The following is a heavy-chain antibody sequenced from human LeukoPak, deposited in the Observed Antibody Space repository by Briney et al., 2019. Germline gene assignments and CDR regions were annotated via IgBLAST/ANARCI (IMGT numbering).Heavy chain of an antibody. J-gene: IGHJ5*02. D-gene: IGHD6-19*01. Sequence: KASETLSLICTVSGGSISSYSWSWIRQPPGKGLEWIGYIYDTGSTNYNPSLKSRVTTSVDTSKNQFSLKLSSVTAADTAVYYCARGGWYTWFDPWGQGTLVTVSS. V-gene: IGHV4-59*08. CDR1: GGSISSYS. CDR2: IYDTGST. CDR3: ARGGWYTWFDP.